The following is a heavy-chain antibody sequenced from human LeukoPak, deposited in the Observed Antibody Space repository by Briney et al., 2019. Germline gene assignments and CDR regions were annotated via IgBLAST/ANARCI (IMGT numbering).Heavy chain of an antibody. CDR1: GGSFSGYY. D-gene: IGHD6-13*01. Sequence: SETLSLTCAVYGGSFSGYYWSWIRQPPGKGLEWIGEINHSGSTNYNPSLKSRVTISVDTSKNQFSLKLSSVTAADTAVYYCARGLYVGSSSWFHYWGQGTLVTVSS. CDR2: INHSGST. J-gene: IGHJ4*02. CDR3: ARGLYVGSSSWFHY. V-gene: IGHV4-34*01.